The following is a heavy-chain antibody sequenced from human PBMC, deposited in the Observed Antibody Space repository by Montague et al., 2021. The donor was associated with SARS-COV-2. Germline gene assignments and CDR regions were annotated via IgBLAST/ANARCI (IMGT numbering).Heavy chain of an antibody. V-gene: IGHV3-30*04. CDR1: GFIFSNFA. CDR3: ARDPHYDILTGYYSY. CDR2: ITYDGIDK. Sequence: SLRLSCAASGFIFSNFAFHWVRQAPGKGLEWLAIITYDGIDKFYADSVKGRFTISRDDSKNILYLRMNSLTPEDTAVYYCARDPHYDILTGYYSYWGQGTLVTVSS. D-gene: IGHD3-9*01. J-gene: IGHJ4*02.